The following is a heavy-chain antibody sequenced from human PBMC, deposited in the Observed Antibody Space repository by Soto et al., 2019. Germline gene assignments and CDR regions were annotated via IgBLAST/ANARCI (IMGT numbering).Heavy chain of an antibody. Sequence: SETLSLTCTVSGGSIISGGYYWSLIRQHPGKGLEWIGYIYYSGSTYYNPSLKSRVTISVDTSKNQFSLKLSSVTAADTAVYYCAASCVGCGGFNYYGMDVWGQGTTVTVS. CDR2: IYYSGST. D-gene: IGHD2-21*01. V-gene: IGHV4-31*03. CDR3: AASCVGCGGFNYYGMDV. CDR1: GGSIISGGYY. J-gene: IGHJ6*02.